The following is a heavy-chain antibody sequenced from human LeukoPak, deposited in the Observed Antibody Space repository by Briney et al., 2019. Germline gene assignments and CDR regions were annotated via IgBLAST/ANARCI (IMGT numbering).Heavy chain of an antibody. CDR1: GFTFSNYA. D-gene: IGHD2-2*01. J-gene: IGHJ4*02. Sequence: GGSLRLSCAASGFTFSNYAMHWVLQAPGKGLEWVAVISYDGSNKNHADSVKGRFTISRDNSKNTLSLQMNSLRAEDTAVYYCARGLFRFCSSSSTSCLSPFDYWGQGTLVTVSS. V-gene: IGHV3-30*04. CDR3: ARGLFRFCSSSSTSCLSPFDY. CDR2: ISYDGSNK.